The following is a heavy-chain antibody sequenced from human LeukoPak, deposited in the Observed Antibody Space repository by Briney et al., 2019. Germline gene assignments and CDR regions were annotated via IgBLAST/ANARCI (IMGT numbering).Heavy chain of an antibody. V-gene: IGHV4-4*07. J-gene: IGHJ3*02. D-gene: IGHD4-11*01. Sequence: SETLSLTCTVSGGSISSYSWSWIRQPAGKGLEWIGRFYTSGSTIYNPSLKSRVTMSVDTSKNQFSLKLSSVTAADTAVYYCARDDYRYNDAFDIWGQGTMVTVSS. CDR2: FYTSGST. CDR1: GGSISSYS. CDR3: ARDDYRYNDAFDI.